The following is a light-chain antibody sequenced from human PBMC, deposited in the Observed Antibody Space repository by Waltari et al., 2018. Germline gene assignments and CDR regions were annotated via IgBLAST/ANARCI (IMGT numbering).Light chain of an antibody. CDR2: GAS. CDR1: QSVSSN. Sequence: EIVMTQSPATLSVSPGERATLSCRASQSVSSNLAWYQQKPGQAPRLLIYGASTGATGIPARFSGSGSGTEFTLTISSLQSEDFAVYYCQQYNNWPRTFGGGTKVEIK. J-gene: IGKJ4*01. CDR3: QQYNNWPRT. V-gene: IGKV3-15*01.